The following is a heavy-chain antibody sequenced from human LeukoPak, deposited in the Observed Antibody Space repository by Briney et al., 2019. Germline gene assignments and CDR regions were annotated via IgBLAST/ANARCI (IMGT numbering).Heavy chain of an antibody. CDR3: ARHVGIHLWSLYFDY. CDR2: IYSSGST. D-gene: IGHD5-18*01. J-gene: IGHJ4*02. V-gene: IGHV4-59*08. CDR1: GGSISSYY. Sequence: SETLSLTCIVSGGSISSYYWSWIRQPPGKGLEWIGYIYSSGSTEYNPSLKSRVTISLDTSNHQFSLKLTSVTAADTAVYYCARHVGIHLWSLYFDYWGQGSLVTVSS.